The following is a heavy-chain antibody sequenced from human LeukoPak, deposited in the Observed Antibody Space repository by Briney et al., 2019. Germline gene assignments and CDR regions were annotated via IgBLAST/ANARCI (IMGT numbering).Heavy chain of an antibody. V-gene: IGHV3-66*01. J-gene: IGHJ4*02. CDR2: IYSGGST. D-gene: IGHD6-13*01. CDR1: GFTVSSNY. Sequence: GGSLRLSCAASGFTVSSNYVSWVRQAPGKGLEWVSVIYSGGSTYYADSVKGRFTISRDNSKNTLYLQMNSLRAEDTAVYYCARVGLIAAAADYWGQGTLVTVSS. CDR3: ARVGLIAAAADY.